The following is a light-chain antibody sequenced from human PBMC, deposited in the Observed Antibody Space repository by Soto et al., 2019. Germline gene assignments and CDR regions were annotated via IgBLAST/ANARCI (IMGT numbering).Light chain of an antibody. CDR3: QQYHSYSKT. J-gene: IGKJ2*01. V-gene: IGKV1-5*03. Sequence: DIPMTQSPSTLSASVGDRLTITCRASQSVSTWLAWYQQKPGKAPKLLIYKTSSLESGVPSRFSGSGSGTVFTLTISSLHPDDFATYYCQQYHSYSKTFGQGTKLEIK. CDR1: QSVSTW. CDR2: KTS.